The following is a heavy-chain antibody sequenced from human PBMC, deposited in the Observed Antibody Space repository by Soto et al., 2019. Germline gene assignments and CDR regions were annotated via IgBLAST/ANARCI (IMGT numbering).Heavy chain of an antibody. CDR1: VGSVSIGSHC. D-gene: IGHD3-3*01. Sequence: PSETLSITCIFSVGSVSIGSHCWSWIRQSRGKGIEWIGYIYNSGITKYNATLKSRVTISVDTSKNQFSLRLISVTAADTAVYFCASSPNHVFWGGEPYYNGMDVWGPGTTVTVSS. J-gene: IGHJ6*01. CDR3: ASSPNHVFWGGEPYYNGMDV. CDR2: IYNSGIT. V-gene: IGHV4-61*01.